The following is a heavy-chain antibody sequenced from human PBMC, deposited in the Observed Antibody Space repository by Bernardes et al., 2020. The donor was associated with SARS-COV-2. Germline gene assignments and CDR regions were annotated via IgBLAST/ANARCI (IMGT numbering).Heavy chain of an antibody. CDR1: GFSFSSYA. Sequence: GGSLRLSCAASGFSFSSYAVSWVRQAPGKAPEWVAAVSSSGISTYYADSVKGRFTISRDNSRNTLFLQMNSLKVEDTAVYYCAKPYSYGPLYYFDYWGQGTLITVSS. V-gene: IGHV3-23*01. CDR2: VSSSGIST. D-gene: IGHD5-18*01. CDR3: AKPYSYGPLYYFDY. J-gene: IGHJ4*02.